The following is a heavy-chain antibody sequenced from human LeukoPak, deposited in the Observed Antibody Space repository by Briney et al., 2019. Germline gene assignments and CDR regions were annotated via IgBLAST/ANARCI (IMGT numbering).Heavy chain of an antibody. J-gene: IGHJ4*02. CDR3: ARGSLYCSGGSYYSGYFDY. CDR2: INHSGST. Sequence: SETLSLTCAVYGGSFSGYYWSWIRQPPGKGLEWIGEINHSGSTNYNPSLKSRVTISVDTSKNQFSLKLSSVTAADTAVYYCARGSLYCSGGSYYSGYFDYWGPGTLVTVSS. V-gene: IGHV4-34*01. CDR1: GGSFSGYY. D-gene: IGHD2-15*01.